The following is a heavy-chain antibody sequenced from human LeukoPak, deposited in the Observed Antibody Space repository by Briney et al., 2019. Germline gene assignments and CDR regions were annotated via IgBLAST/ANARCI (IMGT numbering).Heavy chain of an antibody. J-gene: IGHJ4*02. V-gene: IGHV1-2*06. D-gene: IGHD3-22*01. Sequence: ASVKVSCKASGYTFTGYYMHWVRQAPGQGLEWMGRINPNSGDTNYAQQLQGRVTMTRDTSISTAYLQLSRLRSDDTAVYYCATYAYYYDSSGYSTSVHYFDYWGQGTQVTVSS. CDR2: INPNSGDT. CDR1: GYTFTGYY. CDR3: ATYAYYYDSSGYSTSVHYFDY.